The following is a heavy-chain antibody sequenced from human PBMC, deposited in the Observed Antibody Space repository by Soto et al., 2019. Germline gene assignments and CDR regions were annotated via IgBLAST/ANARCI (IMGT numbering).Heavy chain of an antibody. J-gene: IGHJ4*02. CDR2: IYYSGST. CDR1: GGSISSGGYY. CDR3: ARDQSGYESGNGFDY. D-gene: IGHD5-12*01. V-gene: IGHV4-31*03. Sequence: SETLSLICTVSGGSISSGGYYWIWIRQHPGKGLEWIGYIYYSGSTNYNPSLKSRVNISVDTSKNQFSQKLSSVTAADTAVYYCARDQSGYESGNGFDYWGQGTLVTVSS.